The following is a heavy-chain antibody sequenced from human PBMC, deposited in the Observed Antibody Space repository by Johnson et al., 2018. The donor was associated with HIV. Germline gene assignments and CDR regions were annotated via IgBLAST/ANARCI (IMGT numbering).Heavy chain of an antibody. Sequence: VQLVETGGGLIQPGGSLRLSCAVSGLSVSINYITWVRQAPGKGLEWVSVIHSGGSTYYADSVEGRFTISRDNSKNTVLLQMNSLGVEDTAVYYCAIGGHCGGDCDGAKQALDIWGQGTRVTVSS. D-gene: IGHD2-21*01. V-gene: IGHV3-53*02. J-gene: IGHJ3*02. CDR2: IHSGGST. CDR1: GLSVSINY. CDR3: AIGGHCGGDCDGAKQALDI.